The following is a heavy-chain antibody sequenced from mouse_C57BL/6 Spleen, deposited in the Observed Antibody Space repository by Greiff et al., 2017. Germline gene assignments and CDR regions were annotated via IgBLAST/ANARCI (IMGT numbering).Heavy chain of an antibody. CDR1: GYTFTSYW. CDR2: IHPSDSDT. D-gene: IGHD1-1*01. CDR3: ACLGGRKDAMDY. V-gene: IGHV1-74*01. Sequence: QVQLKQPGAELVKPGASVKVSCKASGYTFTSYWMHWVKQRPGQGLEWIGRIHPSDSDTNYNQKFKGKATLTVDKSSSTAYMQLSSLTSEDSAVYYCACLGGRKDAMDYWGQGTSVTVSS. J-gene: IGHJ4*01.